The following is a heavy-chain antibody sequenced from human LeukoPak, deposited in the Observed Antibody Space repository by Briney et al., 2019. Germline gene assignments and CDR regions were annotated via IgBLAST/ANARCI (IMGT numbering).Heavy chain of an antibody. CDR1: GGSISSGGYS. CDR3: ARGLGRPDYYYYYMDV. CDR2: IYYSGST. J-gene: IGHJ6*03. V-gene: IGHV4-30-4*07. Sequence: SETLSLTCAVSGGSISSGGYSWSWIRQPPGTGLEWIGYIYYSGSTYYNPSLKSRVTISVDTSKNQFSLKLSSVTAADTAVYYCARGLGRPDYYYYYMDVWGKGTTVTVSS. D-gene: IGHD1-14*01.